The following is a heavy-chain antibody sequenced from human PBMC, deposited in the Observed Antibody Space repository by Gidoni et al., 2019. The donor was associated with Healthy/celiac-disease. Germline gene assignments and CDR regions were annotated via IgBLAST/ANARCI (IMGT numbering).Heavy chain of an antibody. CDR3: ARAPCSGGSCYSFDY. Sequence: QVQLQESGPGLVKPSETLSLTCTVSGGSISSYYWSWIRQPPGKGLEWIGYIYYSGSTNYNPSLKSRVTISVDTSKNQFSLKLSSVTAADTAVYYCARAPCSGGSCYSFDYWGQGTLVTVSS. D-gene: IGHD2-15*01. CDR1: GGSISSYY. J-gene: IGHJ4*02. CDR2: IYYSGST. V-gene: IGHV4-59*01.